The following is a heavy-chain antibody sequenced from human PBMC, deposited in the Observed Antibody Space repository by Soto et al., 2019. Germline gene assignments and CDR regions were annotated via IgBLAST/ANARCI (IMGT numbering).Heavy chain of an antibody. CDR1: GFTFTSSA. CDR2: IVVGSGNT. Sequence: QMQLVQSGPEVKKPGTSVKVSCKASGFTFTSSAMQWVRQARGQRLDWIGWIVVGSGNTNYAQKFQERVTITRDMSTSTAYMELSSLRSEDTAVYYCAADISNYYGSGSYYNEYWGQGTLVTVSS. V-gene: IGHV1-58*02. D-gene: IGHD3-10*01. CDR3: AADISNYYGSGSYYNEY. J-gene: IGHJ4*02.